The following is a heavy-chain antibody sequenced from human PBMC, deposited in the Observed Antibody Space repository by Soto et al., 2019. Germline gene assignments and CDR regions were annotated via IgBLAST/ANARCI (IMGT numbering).Heavy chain of an antibody. J-gene: IGHJ4*02. CDR3: ATIMTTVTNFDC. V-gene: IGHV1-2*02. CDR1: GYTFTCYY. Sequence: ASVKVSCKASGYTFTCYYMHWVRQAPGQGLEWMGWINPNSGGTNYAQKFQGRVTMTRDTSISTAYMELSRLRSDDTAVYYCATIMTTVTNFDCWGQGTLVTVSS. CDR2: INPNSGGT. D-gene: IGHD4-4*01.